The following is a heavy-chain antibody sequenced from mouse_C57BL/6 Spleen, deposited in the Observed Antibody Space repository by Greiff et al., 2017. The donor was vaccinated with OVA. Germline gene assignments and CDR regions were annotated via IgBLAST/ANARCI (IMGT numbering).Heavy chain of an antibody. CDR2: IYPGSGNT. D-gene: IGHD1-1*01. Sequence: QVQLQQSGPELVKPGASVKISCKASGYTFTDYYINWVKQRPGQGLEWIGWIYPGSGNTKYNEKFKGKATFTVDTSSSTAYMQLSSLTSEDSAVYFCAREGSLYYGSSYAMDYWGQGTSVTVSS. V-gene: IGHV1-84*01. CDR3: AREGSLYYGSSYAMDY. CDR1: GYTFTDYY. J-gene: IGHJ4*01.